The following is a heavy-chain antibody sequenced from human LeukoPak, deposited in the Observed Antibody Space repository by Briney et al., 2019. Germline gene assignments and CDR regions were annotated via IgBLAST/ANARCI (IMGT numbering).Heavy chain of an antibody. CDR3: TTPGGRDGYNLAY. Sequence: GGSLRLSCAASGFTFSNAWMSWVRQAPGKGLEWVGRIKSKTDGGTTDYAAPVKGRFTISRDDSKNTLYLQMNSLKTEDTAVYYCTTPGGRDGYNLAYWGQGTLVTVSS. CDR1: GFTFSNAW. CDR2: IKSKTDGGTT. D-gene: IGHD5-24*01. V-gene: IGHV3-15*01. J-gene: IGHJ4*02.